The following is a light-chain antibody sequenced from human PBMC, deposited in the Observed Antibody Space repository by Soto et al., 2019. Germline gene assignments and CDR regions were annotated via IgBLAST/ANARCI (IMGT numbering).Light chain of an antibody. V-gene: IGLV2-14*03. CDR1: SSDIGGYNY. J-gene: IGLJ2*01. Sequence: QSALTQPASVSGSPGQSITISCTGTSSDIGGYNYVSWYQQHPGKAPKLMIYDVNHRPSGVSNRFSGSKSGNTASLTISGLQAEDEADYYCSSYSGSSTLVVFGGGTKLTVL. CDR3: SSYSGSSTLVV. CDR2: DVN.